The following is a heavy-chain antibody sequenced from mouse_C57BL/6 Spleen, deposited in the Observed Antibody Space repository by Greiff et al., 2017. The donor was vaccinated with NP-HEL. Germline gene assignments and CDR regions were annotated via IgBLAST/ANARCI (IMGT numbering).Heavy chain of an antibody. D-gene: IGHD1-1*01. Sequence: QVQLKQSGAELARPGASVKLSCKASGYTFTSYGISWVKQRTGQGLEWIGEIYPRSGNTYYNEKFKGKATLTADKSSSTAYMEHRSLTSEDSAVYFWPRVQYDSSYGYCDVWGTETTVTVSS. CDR2: IYPRSGNT. CDR3: PRVQYDSSYGYCDV. V-gene: IGHV1-81*01. CDR1: GYTFTSYG. J-gene: IGHJ1*03.